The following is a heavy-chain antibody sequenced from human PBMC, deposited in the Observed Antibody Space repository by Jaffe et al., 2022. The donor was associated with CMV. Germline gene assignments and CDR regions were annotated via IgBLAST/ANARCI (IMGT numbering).Heavy chain of an antibody. D-gene: IGHD6-13*01. V-gene: IGHV3-30*18. J-gene: IGHJ6*02. CDR3: AKDCQNHLIAAANYGDEYGMDV. CDR1: GFTFSSYG. CDR2: ISYDGSNK. Sequence: QVQLVESGGGVVQPGRSLRLSCAASGFTFSSYGMHWVRQAPGKGLEWVAVISYDGSNKYYADSVKGRFTISRDNSKNTLYLQMNSLRAEDTAVYYCAKDCQNHLIAAANYGDEYGMDVWGQGTTVTVSS.